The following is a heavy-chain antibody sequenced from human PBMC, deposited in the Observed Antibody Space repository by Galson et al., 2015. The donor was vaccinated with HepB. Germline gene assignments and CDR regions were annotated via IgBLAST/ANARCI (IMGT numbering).Heavy chain of an antibody. D-gene: IGHD5-18*01. CDR2: ISGRGGNT. Sequence: SLRLSCAASGFTFSSYAMSWVRQAPGMGLEWVSSISGRGGNTYYADSVKGRFTISIDNSKKMVYLQMNSLRAEDTALYYCGKDPVRASYRPYGMDVWGQGTTVTVSS. CDR3: GKDPVRASYRPYGMDV. CDR1: GFTFSSYA. J-gene: IGHJ6*02. V-gene: IGHV3-23*01.